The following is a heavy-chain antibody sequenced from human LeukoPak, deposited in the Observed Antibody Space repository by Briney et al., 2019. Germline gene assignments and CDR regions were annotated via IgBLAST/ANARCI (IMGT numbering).Heavy chain of an antibody. CDR2: IDTKGTRT. D-gene: IGHD3-3*01. CDR3: VKDLHITIFGVGPLDY. Sequence: GGSLRLSYAASGFTLSNCAMTWVRQAPGKGLEWVSGIDTKGTRTYYADSVKGRFTISRDNSKNTLFLQMNSLRAEDTAVYYCVKDLHITIFGVGPLDYWGQGTLVTVSS. J-gene: IGHJ4*02. V-gene: IGHV3-23*01. CDR1: GFTLSNCA.